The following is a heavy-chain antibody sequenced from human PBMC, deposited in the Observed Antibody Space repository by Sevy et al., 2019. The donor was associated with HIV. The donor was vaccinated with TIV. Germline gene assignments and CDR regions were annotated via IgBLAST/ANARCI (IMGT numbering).Heavy chain of an antibody. J-gene: IGHJ6*03. CDR3: ASLAAASGFDYMDV. CDR2: SNPSGGYT. V-gene: IGHV1-46*01. Sequence: ASVKVSCKASGYTLTSHYMHWVRQAPGQGLEWMGISNPSGGYTRYAQKFQGRVIMTRDTSTSTAYMELSSLRSDDTAVYYCASLAAASGFDYMDVWGKGTTVTVSS. CDR1: GYTLTSHY. D-gene: IGHD6-13*01.